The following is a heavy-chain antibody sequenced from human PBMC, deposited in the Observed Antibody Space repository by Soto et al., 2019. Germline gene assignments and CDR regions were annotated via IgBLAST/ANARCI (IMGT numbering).Heavy chain of an antibody. Sequence: PSETLSLTCAVSCGSISSGGYSWSWIRQPPGKGLEWIGYIYHSGSTYYNPSLKSRVIISADTSKNQFSLKLNSVTAADTAVYYCARGAYDSSSYRWFDPWGQGTLVTVSS. D-gene: IGHD3-22*01. CDR1: CGSISSGGYS. J-gene: IGHJ5*02. CDR3: ARGAYDSSSYRWFDP. CDR2: IYHSGST. V-gene: IGHV4-30-2*05.